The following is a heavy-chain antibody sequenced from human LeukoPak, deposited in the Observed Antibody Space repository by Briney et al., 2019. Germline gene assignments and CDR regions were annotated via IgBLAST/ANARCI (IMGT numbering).Heavy chain of an antibody. CDR3: ARDGKVTTLLGCMDV. J-gene: IGHJ6*02. CDR2: FSAYNGNT. V-gene: IGHV1-18*01. Sequence: ASVKVSCKASGYTFTSYGISWVRQAPGQGLEWMGWFSAYNGNTNYAQKLQGRVTMTTDTSTSTAYMELRSLRSDDTAVYYCARDGKVTTLLGCMDVWGQGTTVTVSS. D-gene: IGHD4-17*01. CDR1: GYTFTSYG.